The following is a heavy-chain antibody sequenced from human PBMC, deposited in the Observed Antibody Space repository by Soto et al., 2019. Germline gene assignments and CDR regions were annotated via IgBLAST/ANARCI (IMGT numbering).Heavy chain of an antibody. V-gene: IGHV4-34*01. CDR1: GGSFSGYY. CDR3: ARGRYDFWSAYNWFDP. D-gene: IGHD3-3*01. Sequence: PSETLSLTCAVYGGSFSGYYWSWIRQPPGKGLEWIGEINHSGSTNYNPSLKSRVTISVDTSKNQFSLKLSSVTAADTAVYYCARGRYDFWSAYNWFDPWGQGTRVTVSS. CDR2: INHSGST. J-gene: IGHJ5*02.